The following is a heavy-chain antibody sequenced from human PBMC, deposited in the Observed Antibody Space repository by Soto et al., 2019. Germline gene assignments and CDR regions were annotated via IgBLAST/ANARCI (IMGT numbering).Heavy chain of an antibody. J-gene: IGHJ4*01. CDR1: GFIFSSYT. CDR3: ARDRQPDGICTFDL. V-gene: IGHV3-23*01. Sequence: PGGSLRLSCSASGFIFSSYTMGWVRLTPGKGLEWVSSIFAGSGGSDYADSVRGRFSISRDNLKNELYLQMAGLRGEDTAIYYCARDRQPDGICTFDLWGRGTPVTVSS. CDR2: IFAGSGGS. D-gene: IGHD2-15*01.